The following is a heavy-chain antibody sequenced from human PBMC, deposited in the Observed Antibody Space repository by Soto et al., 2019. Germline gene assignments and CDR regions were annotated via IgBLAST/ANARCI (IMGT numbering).Heavy chain of an antibody. Sequence: PGGSLRLSCAASGFTFSSYGMHWVRQAPGKGLEWVAVIWYDGSNKYYADSVKGRFTISRDNSKNTLYLQMNSLRAEDTAVYYCAIDSYSSSYQVYYYYYGMDVWGQGTTVTVSS. CDR3: AIDSYSSSYQVYYYYYGMDV. D-gene: IGHD6-6*01. CDR2: IWYDGSNK. CDR1: GFTFSSYG. V-gene: IGHV3-33*01. J-gene: IGHJ6*02.